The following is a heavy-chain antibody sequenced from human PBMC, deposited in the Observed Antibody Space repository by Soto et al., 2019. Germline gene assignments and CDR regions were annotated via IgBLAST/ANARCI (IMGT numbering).Heavy chain of an antibody. CDR2: ISWNSGSI. D-gene: IGHD4-17*01. CDR3: AKGRTFTVTTNFDY. V-gene: IGHV3-9*01. Sequence: VQLVESGGGLVQPGRSLRLSCAASGFTFDDYAMHWVRQAPGKGLEWVSGISWNSGSIGYADSVKGRFTISRDNAKNSLYLQMNSLRAEDTALYYCAKGRTFTVTTNFDYWGQGTLVTVSS. CDR1: GFTFDDYA. J-gene: IGHJ4*02.